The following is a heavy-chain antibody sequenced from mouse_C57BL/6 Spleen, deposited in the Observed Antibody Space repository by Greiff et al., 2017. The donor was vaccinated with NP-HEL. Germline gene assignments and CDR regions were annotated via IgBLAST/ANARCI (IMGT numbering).Heavy chain of an antibody. CDR3: ARREPAYYSNYGAMDY. D-gene: IGHD2-5*01. CDR2: IDPSDSYT. Sequence: VQLQQSGAELMKPGASVKLSCKATGYTFTGYWIEWVKQRPGQGLEWIGEIDPSDSYTNYNQKFKGKSTLTVDKSSSTAYMQLSSLTSEDSAVYYCARREPAYYSNYGAMDYWGQGTSVTVSS. V-gene: IGHV1-69*01. J-gene: IGHJ4*01. CDR1: GYTFTGYW.